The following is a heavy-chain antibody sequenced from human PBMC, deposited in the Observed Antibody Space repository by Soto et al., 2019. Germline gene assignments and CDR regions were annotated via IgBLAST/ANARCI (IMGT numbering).Heavy chain of an antibody. Sequence: QVQLVESGGGVVQPGRSLRLSCAASGFTFSSYGMHWVRQAPGKGLEWGAVIWYDGSNKYYADSVKGRFTISRDNSKNTLYLQMNSLRAEDTAVYYCARDQILAEYSSSPLDYWGQGTLVTVSS. D-gene: IGHD6-6*01. CDR1: GFTFSSYG. CDR3: ARDQILAEYSSSPLDY. J-gene: IGHJ4*02. CDR2: IWYDGSNK. V-gene: IGHV3-33*01.